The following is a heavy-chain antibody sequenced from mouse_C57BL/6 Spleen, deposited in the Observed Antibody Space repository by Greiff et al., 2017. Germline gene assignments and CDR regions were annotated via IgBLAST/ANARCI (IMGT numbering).Heavy chain of an antibody. V-gene: IGHV1-80*01. J-gene: IGHJ4*01. CDR3: ARRGTTVVAYYAMDY. D-gene: IGHD1-1*01. CDR1: GYAFSSYW. CDR2: IYPGDGDT. Sequence: VKLQESGAELVKPGASVKISCKASGYAFSSYWMNWVKQRPGKGLEWIGQIYPGDGDTNYNGKFKGKATLTADKSSSTAYMQLSSLTSEDSAVYFCARRGTTVVAYYAMDYWGQGTSVTVSS.